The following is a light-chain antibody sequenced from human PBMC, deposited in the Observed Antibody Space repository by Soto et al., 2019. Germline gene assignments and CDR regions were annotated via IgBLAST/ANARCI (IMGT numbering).Light chain of an antibody. CDR2: GAS. CDR3: QQCDSWPLT. J-gene: IGKJ2*01. CDR1: QSFAS. V-gene: IGKV3-15*01. Sequence: ERVMTQYPATLSVSPGERATLSCRASQSFASLAWYKQKPGQAPRLRIWGASNRVTGIPARFSGSGSGTEFTLTVSSLQSEDFAVYYCQQCDSWPLTFGQGTKLELK.